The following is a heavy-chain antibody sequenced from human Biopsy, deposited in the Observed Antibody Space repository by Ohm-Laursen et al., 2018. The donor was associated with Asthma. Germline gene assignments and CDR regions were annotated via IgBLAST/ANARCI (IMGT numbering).Heavy chain of an antibody. Sequence: GSLRLSCAASGFAVSRDHMFWVRQAPGKGLEWVSVIYSGGTSHTADSVRGRFTVSRDYSKNTLYLQMHSLRAEDTAVYYCARAYGGNFFSGAFDIWGQGTMVTVSS. CDR3: ARAYGGNFFSGAFDI. CDR1: GFAVSRDH. CDR2: IYSGGTS. V-gene: IGHV3-53*01. J-gene: IGHJ3*02. D-gene: IGHD4-23*01.